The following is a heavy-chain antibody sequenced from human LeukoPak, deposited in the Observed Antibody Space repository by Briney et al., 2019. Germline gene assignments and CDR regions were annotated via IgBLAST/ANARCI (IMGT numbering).Heavy chain of an antibody. CDR1: GYSFTSNY. CDR3: ARDQEAFDY. J-gene: IGHJ4*02. V-gene: IGHV1-46*01. Sequence: ATVKVSCKASGYSFTSNYIHWVRQAPGQGLEWMGMIYPRDGSTSYAQKFQGRVTVTRDTSTSTVHMELSGLRSEDTAVYYCARDQEAFDYWGQGTLVTVSS. CDR2: IYPRDGST.